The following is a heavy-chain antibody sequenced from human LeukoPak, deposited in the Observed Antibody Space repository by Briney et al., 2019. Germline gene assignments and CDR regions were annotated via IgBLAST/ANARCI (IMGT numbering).Heavy chain of an antibody. CDR2: IYTSGST. Sequence: SETLSLTCTVSGGSISSYYWSWIRQPAGKGLEWIGRIYTSGSTNYNPSLKSRVTMSVDTSKNQFSLKLSSVTAADTAVYYCARVIDPTTVTTGFDYWGQGTLVTVSS. V-gene: IGHV4-4*07. CDR3: ARVIDPTTVTTGFDY. J-gene: IGHJ4*02. D-gene: IGHD4-17*01. CDR1: GGSISSYY.